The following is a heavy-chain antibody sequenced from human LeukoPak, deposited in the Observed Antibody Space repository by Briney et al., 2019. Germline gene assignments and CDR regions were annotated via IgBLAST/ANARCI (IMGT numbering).Heavy chain of an antibody. CDR3: ARGAGVYGSGSPPYYYYYMDV. V-gene: IGHV3-7*01. J-gene: IGHJ6*03. CDR1: GFTFTTYW. D-gene: IGHD3-10*01. Sequence: GGSLRLSCAASGFTFTTYWMSWVRQAPGKGLEWVANIKQDGTEKYYVDSVKGRFTISRDNVKNSLYLQMNSLRVEDMAVYYCARGAGVYGSGSPPYYYYYMDVWGKGTTVTVSS. CDR2: IKQDGTEK.